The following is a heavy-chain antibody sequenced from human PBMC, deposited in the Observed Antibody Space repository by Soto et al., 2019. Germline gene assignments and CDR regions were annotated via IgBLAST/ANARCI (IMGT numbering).Heavy chain of an antibody. CDR3: AKDNVPGFLEWLFWFDY. Sequence: EVQLLESGGGLVQPGGSLRLSCAASGFTFSSYAMSWVRQAPGKGLEWVSAISGSGGSTYYPDSVKGRFTISRDNSKNTLYLQMNSLRAEDTAVYYCAKDNVPGFLEWLFWFDYWGQGTLVTVSS. CDR1: GFTFSSYA. CDR2: ISGSGGST. D-gene: IGHD3-3*01. V-gene: IGHV3-23*01. J-gene: IGHJ4*02.